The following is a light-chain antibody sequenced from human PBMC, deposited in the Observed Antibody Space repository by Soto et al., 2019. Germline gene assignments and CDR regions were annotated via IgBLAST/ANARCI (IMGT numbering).Light chain of an antibody. J-gene: IGKJ4*01. CDR2: AAS. Sequence: DIVMTQSPATLSVSPGERATLSCRASQSVTSNLAWYQQKPGQAPRLLIYAASTRATGIPTRFSGSGSGTEFTLTINSLQSEDFAVYYCQQYTDWPALTFGGGTKVE. V-gene: IGKV3-15*01. CDR1: QSVTSN. CDR3: QQYTDWPALT.